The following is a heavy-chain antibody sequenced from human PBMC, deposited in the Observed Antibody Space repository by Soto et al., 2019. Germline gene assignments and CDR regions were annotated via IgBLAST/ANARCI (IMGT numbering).Heavy chain of an antibody. Sequence: GESLKISCKGSGYSFTSYWIGWVRQMPGKGLEWMGIIYPGDSDTRYSPPFQGQVTISADKSISTAYLQWSSLKASDTAMYYCARSGITMVRGVNYGMDVWGQGTTVTVSS. CDR3: ARSGITMVRGVNYGMDV. V-gene: IGHV5-51*01. CDR2: IYPGDSDT. CDR1: GYSFTSYW. J-gene: IGHJ6*02. D-gene: IGHD3-10*01.